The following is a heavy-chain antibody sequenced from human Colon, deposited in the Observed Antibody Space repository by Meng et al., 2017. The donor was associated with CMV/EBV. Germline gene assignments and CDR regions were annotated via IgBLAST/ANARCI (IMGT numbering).Heavy chain of an antibody. Sequence: ETLSLTCTVSGDSINNYYWSWIRQPPGKGLEWIAYIYYTGSANYNPSLKSRVTISVDTSKNQFSLKLTSVIAADTAVYYCARDHSLYGMDVWGQGTTVTVSS. J-gene: IGHJ6*02. D-gene: IGHD2-15*01. CDR1: GDSINNYY. V-gene: IGHV4-59*01. CDR2: IYYTGSA. CDR3: ARDHSLYGMDV.